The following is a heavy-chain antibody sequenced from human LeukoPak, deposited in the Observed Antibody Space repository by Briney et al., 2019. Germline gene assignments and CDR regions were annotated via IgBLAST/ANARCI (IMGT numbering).Heavy chain of an antibody. Sequence: PSETLSLTCAVYGGSFSGYYWSWIRQPPGKGLEWIGEINHSGSTNYNPSLKSRVTISVDTSKNQFSLKLSSVTAADTAVYYCARADSSGCDDYWGQGILVTVSS. CDR3: ARADSSGCDDY. V-gene: IGHV4-34*01. CDR1: GGSFSGYY. CDR2: INHSGST. J-gene: IGHJ4*02. D-gene: IGHD6-19*01.